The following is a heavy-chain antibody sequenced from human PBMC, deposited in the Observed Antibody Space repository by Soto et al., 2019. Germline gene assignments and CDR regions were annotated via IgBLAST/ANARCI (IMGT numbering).Heavy chain of an antibody. D-gene: IGHD6-13*01. Sequence: SETLSLTCTVSGGSISSYYWSWIRQPPGKGLEWIGYIYYSGSTNYNPSLKSRVTISVDTSKNQFSLKLSSVTAADTAVYYCARHRIIAAAGTEDYWGQGTLVTVSS. V-gene: IGHV4-59*01. CDR1: GGSISSYY. CDR2: IYYSGST. CDR3: ARHRIIAAAGTEDY. J-gene: IGHJ4*02.